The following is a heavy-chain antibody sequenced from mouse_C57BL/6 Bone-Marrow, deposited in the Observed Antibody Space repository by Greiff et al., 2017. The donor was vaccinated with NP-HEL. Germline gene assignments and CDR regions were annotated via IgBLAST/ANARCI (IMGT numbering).Heavy chain of an antibody. V-gene: IGHV14-1*01. CDR3: TTGGWLLFYAMDY. D-gene: IGHD2-3*01. Sequence: VQLQQSGAELVRPGASVKLSCTASGFNIKDYYMHWVKQRPEQGLEWIGRIDPEDGDTEYAPKFQGKATMTADTSSNTAYLQLSSLTSEDTAVYYCTTGGWLLFYAMDYWGQGTSVTVSS. CDR1: GFNIKDYY. J-gene: IGHJ4*01. CDR2: IDPEDGDT.